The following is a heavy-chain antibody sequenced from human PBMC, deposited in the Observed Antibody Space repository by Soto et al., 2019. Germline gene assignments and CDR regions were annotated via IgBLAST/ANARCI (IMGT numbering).Heavy chain of an antibody. Sequence: PSETCLTCTVSGGSITTGGYYWSWIRQLPGKGLEWIGHRYYSESTYYNPSLKSRVSISLDTSKNQFSLKLSFVTAADTAMYYCARTKCSGGSCYSWSLDYWGQGTPVTVSS. J-gene: IGHJ4*02. D-gene: IGHD2-15*01. CDR2: RYYSEST. CDR1: GGSITTGGYY. V-gene: IGHV4-31*03. CDR3: ARTKCSGGSCYSWSLDY.